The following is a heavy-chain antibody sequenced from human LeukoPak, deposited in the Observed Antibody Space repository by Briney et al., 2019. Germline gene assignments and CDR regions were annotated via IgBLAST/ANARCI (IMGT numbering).Heavy chain of an antibody. J-gene: IGHJ5*02. Sequence: PSETLSLTCTVSGGAISSGDYYWSWIRQPPGKGLEWIGYSYYSGNTYYNPSLKSRVTISMDTSKNQLSLKLNSMTAADTAVHYCATAPYEYIWGTYRTNWFDPWGQGTLVTVSS. CDR2: SYYSGNT. CDR3: ATAPYEYIWGTYRTNWFDP. CDR1: GGAISSGDYY. V-gene: IGHV4-30-4*01. D-gene: IGHD3-16*02.